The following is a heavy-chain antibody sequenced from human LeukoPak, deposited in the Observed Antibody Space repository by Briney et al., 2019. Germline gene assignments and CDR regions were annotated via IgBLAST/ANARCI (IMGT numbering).Heavy chain of an antibody. CDR1: GYTFTSYG. CDR2: ISAYNGNT. V-gene: IGHV1-18*01. CDR3: ARGAVVVPAARRGHYYYYYMDV. J-gene: IGHJ6*03. D-gene: IGHD2-2*01. Sequence: ASVKVSCKASGYTFTSYGISWVRQAPGQGLEWMGWISAYNGNTNYAQKLRGRVTMTTDTSTSTAYMELRSLRSDDTAVYYCARGAVVVPAARRGHYYYYYMDVWGKGTTVTVSS.